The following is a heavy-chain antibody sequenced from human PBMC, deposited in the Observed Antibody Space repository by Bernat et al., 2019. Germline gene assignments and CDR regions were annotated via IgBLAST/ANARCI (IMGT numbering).Heavy chain of an antibody. Sequence: QVQLQESGPGLVKPSETLSLTCAVSGYSISSGYYWGWIRQPPGKGLEWIGSIYHSGSTYYNPSLKSRVTISVDTSKNQFSLKLSSVTAADTAVYYCARGDYSSSGDYWGQGTLVTVSS. J-gene: IGHJ4*02. CDR2: IYHSGST. CDR1: GYSISSGYY. D-gene: IGHD6-6*01. CDR3: ARGDYSSSGDY. V-gene: IGHV4-38-2*01.